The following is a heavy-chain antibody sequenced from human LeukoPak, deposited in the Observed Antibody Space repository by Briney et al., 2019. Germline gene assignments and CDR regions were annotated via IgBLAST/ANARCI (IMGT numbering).Heavy chain of an antibody. CDR3: ARGSGSYVHYFEY. CDR2: IYYSGST. Sequence: SETLSLTCTVSGGSISSYYWSWIRQPPGKGLEWIGYIYYSGSTNYNPSLKSRVTISVDTSKNQFSLKLSSVTAADTAVYYCARGSGSYVHYFEYWGQGTLVTVSS. J-gene: IGHJ4*02. D-gene: IGHD1-26*01. V-gene: IGHV4-59*01. CDR1: GGSISSYY.